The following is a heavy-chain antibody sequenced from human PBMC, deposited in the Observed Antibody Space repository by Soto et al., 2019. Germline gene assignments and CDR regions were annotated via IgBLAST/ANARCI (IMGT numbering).Heavy chain of an antibody. J-gene: IGHJ4*02. D-gene: IGHD4-17*01. CDR1: GFTFSSFA. CDR2: IGSDGGSI. CDR3: VKDRRKTTVTTAIDY. Sequence: PGGSLRLSCSASGFTFSSFAMHWVRQAPGKGLQYVSGIGSDGGSIYYADSVKGRFTISRDNSKNTLYLQMSTLRAEDTAVYYCVKDRRKTTVTTAIDYWGQGTLVTVSS. V-gene: IGHV3-64D*06.